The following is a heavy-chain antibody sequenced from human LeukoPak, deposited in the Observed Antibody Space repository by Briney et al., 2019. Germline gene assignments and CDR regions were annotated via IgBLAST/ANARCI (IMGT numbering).Heavy chain of an antibody. Sequence: KASETLSLTCTVSGGSISSYYWSWIRQPPGKGLEWIGYIYYSGSTNYNPSLKSRVTISVDTSKNQFSLKLSSVTAADTAVYYCARGGIAAAPEHYWGQGTLVTVSS. V-gene: IGHV4-59*01. J-gene: IGHJ4*02. CDR2: IYYSGST. D-gene: IGHD6-13*01. CDR1: GGSISSYY. CDR3: ARGGIAAAPEHY.